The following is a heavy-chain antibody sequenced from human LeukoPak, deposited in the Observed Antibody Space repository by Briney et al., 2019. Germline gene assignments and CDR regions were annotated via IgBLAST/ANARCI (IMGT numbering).Heavy chain of an antibody. J-gene: IGHJ6*02. CDR1: GGSISSYY. D-gene: IGHD3-10*01. V-gene: IGHV4-59*01. Sequence: SETLSLTCTVSGGSISSYYWSWIRQPPGKGLEWIGYIYYSGSTNYNPSLKSRVTISVDMSKNQFSLKLSSVTAADTAVYYCARDGDFEDGSGSYYTMDVWGQGTTVTVSS. CDR2: IYYSGST. CDR3: ARDGDFEDGSGSYYTMDV.